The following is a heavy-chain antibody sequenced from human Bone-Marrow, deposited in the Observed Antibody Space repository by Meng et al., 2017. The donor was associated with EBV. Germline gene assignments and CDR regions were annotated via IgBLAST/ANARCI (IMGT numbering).Heavy chain of an antibody. CDR2: IIPIFGTA. CDR1: GGTFSSYA. J-gene: IGHJ4*02. CDR3: ARDTHDYGDLTFFDY. D-gene: IGHD4-17*01. Sequence: QVQVVESGAGVKKPGSSVKVSCKASGGTFSSYAISWVRQAPGQGLEWMGGIIPIFGTANYAQKFQGRVTITADKSTSTAYMELSSLRSEDTAVYYCARDTHDYGDLTFFDYWGQGTLVTVSS. V-gene: IGHV1-69*06.